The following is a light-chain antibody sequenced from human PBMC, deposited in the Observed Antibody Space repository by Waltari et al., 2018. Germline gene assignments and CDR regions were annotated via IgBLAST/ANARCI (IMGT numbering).Light chain of an antibody. Sequence: EIVMTQSPATLSVSPGERATLFCRASQSVSNSLAWYLHKPGQAPRLLIYGASTRATGIPARFSGSGSGTEFTLTISSLQSEDFAVYYCQQYNNWPRTFGQGTKVEI. J-gene: IGKJ1*01. V-gene: IGKV3-15*01. CDR1: QSVSNS. CDR2: GAS. CDR3: QQYNNWPRT.